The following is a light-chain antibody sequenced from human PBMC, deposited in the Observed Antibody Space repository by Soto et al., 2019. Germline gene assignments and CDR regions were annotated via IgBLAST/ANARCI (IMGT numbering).Light chain of an antibody. Sequence: QSALTQPASVSGSPGQSITISCTGTSSDVGAYNYVSWYQQHPGKAPKLMIYEVSNRPSGVSDRFSGSRSGNTASLTISGLQAEDESDYYCSSYTSSSTWVFGGGTKVPS. CDR1: SSDVGAYNY. CDR2: EVS. CDR3: SSYTSSSTWV. J-gene: IGLJ3*02. V-gene: IGLV2-14*01.